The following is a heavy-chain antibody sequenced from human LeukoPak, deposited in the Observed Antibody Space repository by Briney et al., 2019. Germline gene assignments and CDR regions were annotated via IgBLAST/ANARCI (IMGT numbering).Heavy chain of an antibody. V-gene: IGHV4-4*07. CDR3: ARGTVTTLFDY. CDR1: GSSIGYYY. CDR2: LYTSGST. D-gene: IGHD4-17*01. J-gene: IGHJ4*02. Sequence: PSETLSLTCFVTGSSIGYYYWSWIRQPAGRGLEWIGRLYTSGSTDYNPSLKSRVTMSVDTSKNQFSLKLRSVTAADTAVYYCARGTVTTLFDYWGQGTLVTVSS.